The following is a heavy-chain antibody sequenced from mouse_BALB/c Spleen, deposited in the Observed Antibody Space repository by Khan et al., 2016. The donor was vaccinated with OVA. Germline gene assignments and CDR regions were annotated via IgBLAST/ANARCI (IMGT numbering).Heavy chain of an antibody. CDR3: ARAYYGNYREAMDY. CDR2: IWGDGST. CDR1: GFSLTGYG. D-gene: IGHD2-10*01. V-gene: IGHV2-6-7*01. Sequence: VELVESGPGLVAPSQSLSITCTVSGFSLTGYGVNWVRQPPGKGLEWLGMIWGDGSTDYNSALKSRLSISKDNSKSQVFLKMHSLQTDDTARYYCARAYYGNYREAMDYWGQGTPVTVSS. J-gene: IGHJ4*01.